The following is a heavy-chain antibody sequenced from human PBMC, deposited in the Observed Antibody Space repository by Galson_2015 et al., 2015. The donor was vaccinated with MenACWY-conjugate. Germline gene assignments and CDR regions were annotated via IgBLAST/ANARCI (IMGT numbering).Heavy chain of an antibody. CDR3: ARGDYVWGNYRHFDY. CDR1: GSSISSYY. CDR2: IYYSGST. J-gene: IGHJ4*02. D-gene: IGHD3-16*02. V-gene: IGHV4-59*01. Sequence: ETLSLTCTVSGSSISSYYWSWIRQPPGKGLEWIGYIYYSGSTNYNPSLKSRVTISVDTSKNQFSLKLSSVTAADTAVYYCARGDYVWGNYRHFDYWGQGTLVTVSS.